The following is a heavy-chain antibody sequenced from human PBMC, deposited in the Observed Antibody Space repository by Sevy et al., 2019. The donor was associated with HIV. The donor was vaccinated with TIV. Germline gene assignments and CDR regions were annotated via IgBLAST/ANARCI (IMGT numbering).Heavy chain of an antibody. CDR1: GAPINNYF. Sequence: SETLSLTCSVSGAPINNYFWTWIRQPPGKGLEWIGDIYYRGATNYNPSLKGRVTFSQDTSKNQFSLWLTSVTAADTAIYYCARGQDYADPFDSWGQGTLVTVS. V-gene: IGHV4-59*01. CDR2: IYYRGAT. D-gene: IGHD4-17*01. J-gene: IGHJ4*02. CDR3: ARGQDYADPFDS.